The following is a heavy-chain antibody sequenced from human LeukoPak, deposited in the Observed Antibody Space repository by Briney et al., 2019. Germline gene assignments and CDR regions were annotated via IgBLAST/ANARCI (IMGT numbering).Heavy chain of an antibody. J-gene: IGHJ6*02. CDR2: ISSSDSTI. Sequence: GGSLRLSCAASGFTFSDYYMSWIRRAPGKGLEWVSYISSSDSTIYYADSVKGRFTISRDNAKNSLYLQLNSLRAEDTAVYYCARDGSRYCSSTSCYSGYYYYGMDVWGQGTTVTVSS. CDR3: ARDGSRYCSSTSCYSGYYYYGMDV. D-gene: IGHD2-2*01. CDR1: GFTFSDYY. V-gene: IGHV3-11*01.